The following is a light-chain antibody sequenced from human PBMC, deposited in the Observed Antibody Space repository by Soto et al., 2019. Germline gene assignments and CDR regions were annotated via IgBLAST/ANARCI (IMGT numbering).Light chain of an antibody. CDR1: RYISNY. CDR3: QQYYSYPA. V-gene: IGKV1-39*01. CDR2: AAS. J-gene: IGKJ1*01. Sequence: DTQMTQSPSSLSASVGDRVTITRRASRYISNYLNWYQPKPGKAPKLLIYAASTLQSGVPSRLSGSGSGTDFTLTIRCLQSEDFATHYCQQYYSYPAFGQGTKVDI.